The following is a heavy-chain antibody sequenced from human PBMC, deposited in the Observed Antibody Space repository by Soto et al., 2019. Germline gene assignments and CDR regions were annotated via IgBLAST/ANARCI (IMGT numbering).Heavy chain of an antibody. Sequence: QVQLQESGPGLVKPSETLSLTCTVSGGSISSYYWSWIRQPPGKGLEWIGYIYYSGSTNYNPSLQSRVTISVDTSKNQFSLKLSSVTAADTAVYYCARTLFGWGMWFDPWGQGTLVTVSS. D-gene: IGHD3-10*02. J-gene: IGHJ5*02. CDR2: IYYSGST. V-gene: IGHV4-59*01. CDR1: GGSISSYY. CDR3: ARTLFGWGMWFDP.